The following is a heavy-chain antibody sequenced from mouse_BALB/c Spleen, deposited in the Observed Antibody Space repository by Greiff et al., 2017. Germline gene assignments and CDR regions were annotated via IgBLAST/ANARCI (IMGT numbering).Heavy chain of an antibody. D-gene: IGHD1-2*01. J-gene: IGHJ3*01. Sequence: EVHLVESGAELVKPGASVKLSCTASGFNIKDTYMHWVKQRPEQGLEWIGRIDPANGNTKYDPKFQGKATITADTSSNTAYLQLSSLTSEDTAVYYCAREDYGPWFAYWGQGTLVTVSA. V-gene: IGHV14-3*02. CDR3: AREDYGPWFAY. CDR1: GFNIKDTY. CDR2: IDPANGNT.